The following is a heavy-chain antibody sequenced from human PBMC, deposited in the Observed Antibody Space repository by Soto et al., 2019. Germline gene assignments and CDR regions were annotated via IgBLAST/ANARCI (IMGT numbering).Heavy chain of an antibody. Sequence: VKVSCKASGYTFTSYGISWVRQAPGQGLEWMGWISAYNGNTNYAQKLQGRVTMTTDTSTSTAYMELRSLRSDDTAVYYCATEPRYGDYEVVWGQGTMVTVSS. D-gene: IGHD4-17*01. J-gene: IGHJ3*01. CDR1: GYTFTSYG. CDR3: ATEPRYGDYEVV. CDR2: ISAYNGNT. V-gene: IGHV1-18*01.